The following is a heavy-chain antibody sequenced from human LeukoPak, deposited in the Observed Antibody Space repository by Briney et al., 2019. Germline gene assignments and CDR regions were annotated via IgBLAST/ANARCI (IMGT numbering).Heavy chain of an antibody. Sequence: SETLSLTCAVYGGSFSGYYWSWIRQPPGKGLEWIGEINHSGSTNYNPSLKSRVTISVDTSKNQFSLKLSSATAADTAVYYCARGWIFRFDYWGQGTLVTVSS. CDR2: INHSGST. V-gene: IGHV4-34*01. J-gene: IGHJ4*02. CDR3: ARGWIFRFDY. D-gene: IGHD3-3*01. CDR1: GGSFSGYY.